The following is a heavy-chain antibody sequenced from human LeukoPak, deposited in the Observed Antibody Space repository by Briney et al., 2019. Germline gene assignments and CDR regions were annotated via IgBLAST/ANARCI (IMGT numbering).Heavy chain of an antibody. V-gene: IGHV3-21*01. CDR2: IGGSSSYR. Sequence: PGGSLRLSCAASGFIFSTSNMNLVRQAPGKGLEWVLCIGGSSSYRYYADSVKGRFTISRDNARNSLYLQMNSLRAEDTAVYYCAKSIVVAGYTAYYFDDWGQGTLVTVSS. CDR3: AKSIVVAGYTAYYFDD. D-gene: IGHD2-21*01. J-gene: IGHJ4*02. CDR1: GFIFSTSN.